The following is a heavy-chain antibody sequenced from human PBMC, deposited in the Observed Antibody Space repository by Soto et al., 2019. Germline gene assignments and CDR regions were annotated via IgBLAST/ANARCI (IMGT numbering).Heavy chain of an antibody. CDR2: IKEDGSEK. CDR1: GFTFSTYW. CDR3: VRVGRLGGY. D-gene: IGHD3-16*01. J-gene: IGHJ4*02. V-gene: IGHV3-7*03. Sequence: EVQLVESGGGLDQPGGSLRLSCAASGFTFSTYWMSWVRQAPGKGLEWVANIKEDGSEKYYVDSVKGRFTISRDNANNSLYLQTNSLRAEDTAVYYCVRVGRLGGYWGQGTLVTVSS.